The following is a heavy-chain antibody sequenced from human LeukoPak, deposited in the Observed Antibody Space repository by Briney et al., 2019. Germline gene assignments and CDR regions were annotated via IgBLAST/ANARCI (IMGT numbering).Heavy chain of an antibody. CDR2: MRFDGTNK. Sequence: PGGSLRLSCAASGFAFSTYGMHWVRQAPGKGLEWVAFMRFDGTNKYYADSVKGRFTISRDNSKNTLYLQMNSLRAEDTAVYYCAKEARYYDSSGYYPDYFDYWGQGTLVTVSS. J-gene: IGHJ4*02. D-gene: IGHD3-22*01. V-gene: IGHV3-30*02. CDR3: AKEARYYDSSGYYPDYFDY. CDR1: GFAFSTYG.